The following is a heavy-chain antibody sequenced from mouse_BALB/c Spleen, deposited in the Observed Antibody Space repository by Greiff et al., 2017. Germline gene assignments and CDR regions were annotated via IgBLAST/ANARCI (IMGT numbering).Heavy chain of an antibody. CDR2: ISSGGST. CDR1: GFTFSSYA. CDR3: ARGVLYDGYYVWAMDY. V-gene: IGHV5-6-5*01. Sequence: EVKLMESGGGLVKPGGSLKLSCAASGFTFSSYAMSWVRQTPEKRLEWVASISSGGSTYYPDSVKGRFTISRDNARNILYLQMSSLRSEDTAMYYCARGVLYDGYYVWAMDYWGQGTSVTVSS. D-gene: IGHD2-3*01. J-gene: IGHJ4*01.